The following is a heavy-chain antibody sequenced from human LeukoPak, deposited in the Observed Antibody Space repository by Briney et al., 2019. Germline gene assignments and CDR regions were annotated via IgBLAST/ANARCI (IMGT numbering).Heavy chain of an antibody. Sequence: GASVKVSCKASGYTFTSYGISWVRQAPGQGLEWMGWINPNSGGTNYAQKFQGRVTMTRDTSISTAYMELSRLRSDDTAVYYCARGEVVNWFDPWGQGTLVTVSS. CDR2: INPNSGGT. V-gene: IGHV1-2*02. CDR1: GYTFTSYG. D-gene: IGHD3-22*01. CDR3: ARGEVVNWFDP. J-gene: IGHJ5*02.